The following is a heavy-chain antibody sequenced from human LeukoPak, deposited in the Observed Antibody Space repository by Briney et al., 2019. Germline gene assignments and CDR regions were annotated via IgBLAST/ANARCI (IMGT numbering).Heavy chain of an antibody. J-gene: IGHJ4*02. D-gene: IGHD6-13*01. CDR2: IIPIFGTA. V-gene: IGHV1-69*01. Sequence: SVKVSCKASGGTFSSYAISWVRQAPGQGLEWMGGIIPIFGTANYAQKFQGRVTITADESTSTAYMELSSLRSEDTAVYYCERAGIAAAGTLDYWGQGTLVTVSS. CDR1: GGTFSSYA. CDR3: ERAGIAAAGTLDY.